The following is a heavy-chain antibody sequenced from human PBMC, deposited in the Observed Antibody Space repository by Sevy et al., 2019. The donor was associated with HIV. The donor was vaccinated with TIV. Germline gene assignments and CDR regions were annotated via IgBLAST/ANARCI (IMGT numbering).Heavy chain of an antibody. CDR3: TASGIAARP. V-gene: IGHV3-15*01. Sequence: GGSLRLSCAASGFTFSNAWMSWVRQAPGKGLEWVGRIKSKTDGGKTDYAAPVKGRLNISRVDSKNTLYLQMNSLKTEDTAVYYCTASGIAARPWGQGTLVTVSS. CDR2: IKSKTDGGKT. D-gene: IGHD6-6*01. CDR1: GFTFSNAW. J-gene: IGHJ5*02.